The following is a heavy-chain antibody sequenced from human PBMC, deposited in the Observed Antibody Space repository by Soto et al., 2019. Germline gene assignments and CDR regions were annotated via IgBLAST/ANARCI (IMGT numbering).Heavy chain of an antibody. CDR3: AKDKMEQWLVGGYFDY. V-gene: IGHV3-23*01. D-gene: IGHD6-19*01. J-gene: IGHJ4*02. CDR2: IIDDGGRA. Sequence: GGSLRLSCSASGFTFNRYAMSWVRQAPGKGLEWVSAIIDDGGRAYYADSVKGRFTTSRDNSKNTLSLQMNSLRAEDTAVYYCAKDKMEQWLVGGYFDYWGQGTQVTVSS. CDR1: GFTFNRYA.